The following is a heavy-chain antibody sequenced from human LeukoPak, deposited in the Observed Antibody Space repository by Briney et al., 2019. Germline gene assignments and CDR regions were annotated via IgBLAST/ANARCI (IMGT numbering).Heavy chain of an antibody. CDR1: GFTFSSYG. CDR2: ISYDGSNK. V-gene: IGHV3-30*18. D-gene: IGHD3-9*01. Sequence: GALRLSCAASGFTFSSYGMHWVRQAPGKGLEWVAVISYDGSNKYYADSVKGRYTISRDNSKNTLYLQMNSLRAEDTAVYYCAKDLDMDILTGYYTYYYYGMDVWGQGTTVTVSS. J-gene: IGHJ6*02. CDR3: AKDLDMDILTGYYTYYYYGMDV.